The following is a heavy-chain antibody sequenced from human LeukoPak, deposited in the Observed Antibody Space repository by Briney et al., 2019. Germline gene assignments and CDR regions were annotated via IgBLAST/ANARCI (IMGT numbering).Heavy chain of an antibody. CDR3: ARDKGNYDGFDP. Sequence: SETLSLTCTVSSGSISSYYWSWIRQPPGKGLEWIGYIYYSGSTNYNPSLKSRVTISVDTSKNQFSLKLSSVTAADTAVYYCARDKGNYDGFDPWGQGTLVTVSS. CDR1: SGSISSYY. D-gene: IGHD1-7*01. J-gene: IGHJ5*02. CDR2: IYYSGST. V-gene: IGHV4-59*01.